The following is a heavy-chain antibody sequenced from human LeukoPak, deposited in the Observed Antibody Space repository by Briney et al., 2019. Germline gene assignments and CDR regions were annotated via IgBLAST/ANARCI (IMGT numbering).Heavy chain of an antibody. CDR3: ARFSTTPGGYTYGRGVFDF. D-gene: IGHD5-18*01. V-gene: IGHV4-61*02. CDR2: MYFTGSG. CDR1: GGSISSGNYY. Sequence: PSETLSLTCTVSGGSISSGNYYWSWIRQPAGKGLEWIGRMYFTGSGNYNPSLKSRVTISIDTSKNQSSLRLTSVTAADTAVYYCARFSTTPGGYTYGRGVFDFWGQGTLVIVSS. J-gene: IGHJ4*02.